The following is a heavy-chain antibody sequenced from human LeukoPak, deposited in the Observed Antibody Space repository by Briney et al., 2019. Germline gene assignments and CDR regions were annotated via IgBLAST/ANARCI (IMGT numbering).Heavy chain of an antibody. D-gene: IGHD2-2*01. CDR3: ARNSPLYCSSTSCYGLGYYYGMDV. CDR2: IYYSGST. Sequence: TXXLTCTVSXGXXSSXGYYWSXIXQHPGXGLXXIXYIYYSGSTNYNPSLKSRVTISVDTSKNRFSLKLSSVTAADTAVYYCARNSPLYCSSTSCYGLGYYYGMDVWGQGTTVTVSS. J-gene: IGHJ6*02. CDR1: XGXXSSXGYY. V-gene: IGHV4-61*08.